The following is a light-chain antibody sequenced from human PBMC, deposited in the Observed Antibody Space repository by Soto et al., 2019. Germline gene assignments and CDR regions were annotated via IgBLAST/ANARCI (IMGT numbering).Light chain of an antibody. CDR3: AAWDDGLNGWV. CDR2: RDD. CDR1: RSNIGVNA. Sequence: QSVLTQPPSASGAPGQRVSISCSGTRSNIGVNAVSWYQQVPGTAPKLLIYRDDQRPSGVPDRFSGSKSATSASLAISGLQSEDEADYYCAAWDDGLNGWVFGGGTKLTVL. V-gene: IGLV1-44*01. J-gene: IGLJ3*02.